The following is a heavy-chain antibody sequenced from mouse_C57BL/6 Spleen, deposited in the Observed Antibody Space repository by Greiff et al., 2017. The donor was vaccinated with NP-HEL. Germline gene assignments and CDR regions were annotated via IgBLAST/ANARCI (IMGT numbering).Heavy chain of an antibody. CDR1: GYTFTSYW. J-gene: IGHJ1*03. V-gene: IGHV1-52*01. Sequence: VQLQQPGAELVRPGSSVKLSCKASGYTFTSYWMHWVKQRPIQGLEWIGNIDPSDSETHYNQKFKDKATLTVDKSSSTAYMQLSSLTSEDSAVYYCARDYYYGSSYWYFDVWGTGTTVTVSS. CDR2: IDPSDSET. CDR3: ARDYYYGSSYWYFDV. D-gene: IGHD1-1*01.